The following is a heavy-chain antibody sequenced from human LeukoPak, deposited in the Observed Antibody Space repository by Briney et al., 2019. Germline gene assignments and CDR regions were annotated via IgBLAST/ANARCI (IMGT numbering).Heavy chain of an antibody. J-gene: IGHJ4*02. V-gene: IGHV3-9*01. D-gene: IGHD6-13*01. CDR2: ISWNSGSI. Sequence: GGSLRLSCAASGFTFDDYAMHWVRQAPGKGLEWVSGISWNSGSIGYADSVKGRFTISRDNAKNSLYLQMNSLRAEDTALYYCAKDIAAAGREAFDYWGQGTLVTVSS. CDR3: AKDIAAAGREAFDY. CDR1: GFTFDDYA.